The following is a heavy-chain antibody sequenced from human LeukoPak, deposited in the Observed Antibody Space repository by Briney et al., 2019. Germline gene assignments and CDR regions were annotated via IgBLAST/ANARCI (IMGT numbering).Heavy chain of an antibody. CDR2: INPNSGGT. J-gene: IGHJ4*02. CDR1: GYTFTGYY. V-gene: IGHV1-2*02. D-gene: IGHD6-19*01. Sequence: ASVKVSCKASGYTFTGYYMHWVRQAPGQGLEWMGWINPNSGGTNYAQKFQGRVTMTRDTSISTAYMELSRLRSDDTAVYYCATIAVAGPIFDYWGQGTLVTVSS. CDR3: ATIAVAGPIFDY.